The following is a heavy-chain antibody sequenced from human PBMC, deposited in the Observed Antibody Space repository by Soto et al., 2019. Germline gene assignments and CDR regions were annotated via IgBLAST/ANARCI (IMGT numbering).Heavy chain of an antibody. CDR3: ARRSSGWAYNVMDV. V-gene: IGHV5-51*01. Sequence: ESLGNSRRAARDSFFRTCVAWVRQVPGKGLEWMGIIYPGDSETKYSPSFRGQVTISVDKSITTAYLQWSSLKASDTAIYYCARRSSGWAYNVMDVWGQGTTVPVSS. CDR2: IYPGDSET. J-gene: IGHJ6*02. CDR1: RDSFFRTC. D-gene: IGHD6-19*01.